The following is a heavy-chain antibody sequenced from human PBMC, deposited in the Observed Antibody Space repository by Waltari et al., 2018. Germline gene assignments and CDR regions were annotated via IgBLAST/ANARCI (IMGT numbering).Heavy chain of an antibody. J-gene: IGHJ4*02. V-gene: IGHV4-59*01. CDR2: IYYSGST. CDR1: GGSISSYY. Sequence: QVQLQESGPGLVKPSETLSLTCTVSGGSISSYYWSWIRQPPGKGLEWIGYIYYSGSTNYNPPLKSRVTISVDTSKNQFSLKLSSVTAADTAVYYCARRSRWSSGWYGNFDYWGQGTLVTVSS. CDR3: ARRSRWSSGWYGNFDY. D-gene: IGHD6-19*01.